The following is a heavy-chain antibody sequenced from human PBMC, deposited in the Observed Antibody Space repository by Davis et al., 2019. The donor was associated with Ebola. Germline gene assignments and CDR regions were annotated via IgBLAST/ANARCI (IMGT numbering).Heavy chain of an antibody. J-gene: IGHJ6*04. CDR3: ARVLYSSSWYTGMDV. CDR1: GFTFTSSA. V-gene: IGHV1-58*01. CDR2: IVVGSGNT. D-gene: IGHD6-13*01. Sequence: SVTVSCKASGFTFTSSAVQWVRQARGQRLEWIGWIVVGSGNTNYAQKFQERVTITRDMSTSTAYMELSSLRSEDTAVYYCARVLYSSSWYTGMDVWGKGTTVTVSS.